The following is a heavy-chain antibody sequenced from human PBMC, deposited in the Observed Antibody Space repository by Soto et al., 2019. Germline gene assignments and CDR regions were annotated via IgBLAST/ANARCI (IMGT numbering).Heavy chain of an antibody. V-gene: IGHV3-21*04. Sequence: GGYLRLSCEASGFTFSRVSMNWVRQVPGKGLEWVASISSASSETWYADSVKGRFIISRDNAQNSLFLQMNTLRPEDSAIYSCATVPYWGPGTQVTVS. CDR2: ISSASSET. CDR3: ATVPY. J-gene: IGHJ4*02. CDR1: GFTFSRVS.